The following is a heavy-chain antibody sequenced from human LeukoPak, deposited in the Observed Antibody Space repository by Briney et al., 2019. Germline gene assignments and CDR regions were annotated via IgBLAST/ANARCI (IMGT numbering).Heavy chain of an antibody. V-gene: IGHV4-31*03. CDR3: ARTPRKLVVDY. CDR1: GGSISSGGYY. CDR2: IYYSGST. J-gene: IGHJ4*02. Sequence: PSETLSLTCTVSGGSISSGGYYWSWIRQHPGKGLEWIGYIYYSGSTYYNPSLKSRVTISVDTSKNQFSLKLSSVTAADTAVYYCARTPRKLVVDYWGQGILVTVSS. D-gene: IGHD1-1*01.